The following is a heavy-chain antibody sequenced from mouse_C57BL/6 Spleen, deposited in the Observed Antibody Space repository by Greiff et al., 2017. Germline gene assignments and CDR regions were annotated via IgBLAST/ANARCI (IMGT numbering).Heavy chain of an antibody. V-gene: IGHV1-69*01. D-gene: IGHD2-4*01. J-gene: IGHJ4*01. Sequence: QVQLQQPGAELVMPGASVKLSCTASGYTFTSYWMHWVKQRPGQGLEWIGDIDPSDSYTNSNQKFKGKATLTVYKSSSTACMQLSSLTSENSAVYYGARGLSHYAMDYWGQGTSVTVSS. CDR1: GYTFTSYW. CDR3: ARGLSHYAMDY. CDR2: IDPSDSYT.